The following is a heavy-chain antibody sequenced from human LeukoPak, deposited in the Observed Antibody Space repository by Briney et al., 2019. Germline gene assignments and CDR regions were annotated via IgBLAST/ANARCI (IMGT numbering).Heavy chain of an antibody. V-gene: IGHV4-39*01. J-gene: IGHJ4*02. CDR2: IYYSGST. CDR1: GGSINSDY. Sequence: SETLSLTCAVSGGSINSDYWSWIRQPPGKGLEWIGSIYYSGSTYYNPSLKSRVTISVDTSKNQFSLKLSSVTAADTAVYYCARPRGWLVPAFDYWGQGTLVTVSS. CDR3: ARPRGWLVPAFDY. D-gene: IGHD6-19*01.